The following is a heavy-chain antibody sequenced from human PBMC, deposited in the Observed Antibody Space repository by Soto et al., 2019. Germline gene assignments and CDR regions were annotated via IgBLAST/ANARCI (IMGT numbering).Heavy chain of an antibody. CDR3: ARSGYSYGPNPLLY. D-gene: IGHD5-18*01. V-gene: IGHV4-34*01. CDR1: GGSFSGYI. J-gene: IGHJ4*02. Sequence: PSETLSLTCDVYGGSFSGYIWTWIRQTPGKGLEWIGQINHSGSTYYNPTLKSRVTISVDTSKNQFSLKLSSVTAADTAVYYCARSGYSYGPNPLLYWGQGTLVTVSS. CDR2: INHSGST.